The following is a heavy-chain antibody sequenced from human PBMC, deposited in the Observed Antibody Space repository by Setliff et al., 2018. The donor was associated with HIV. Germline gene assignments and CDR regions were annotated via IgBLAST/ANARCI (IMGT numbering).Heavy chain of an antibody. Sequence: LSLTCTVSGGSLSIGGYYWGWIRQHPGKGLEWIGYIYHNGSTYYNPSLKSRVIISVDTSKNQFSLKLSSVTAADTAVYYCARGGGSRAATSSYYYMDVWGKGTTVTVS. CDR1: GGSLSIGGYY. V-gene: IGHV4-31*03. J-gene: IGHJ6*03. CDR3: ARGGGSRAATSSYYYMDV. CDR2: IYHNGST. D-gene: IGHD2-15*01.